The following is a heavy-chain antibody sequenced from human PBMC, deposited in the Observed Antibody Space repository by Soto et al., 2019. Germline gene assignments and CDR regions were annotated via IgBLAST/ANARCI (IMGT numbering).Heavy chain of an antibody. D-gene: IGHD1-26*01. CDR2: ITPFSGDV. CDR3: ASGGAGSGPFTWELPDH. J-gene: IGHJ4*02. CDR1: GNTFSYRY. Sequence: QMQLVQSGAEVKKTGSSVTVSCKALGNTFSYRYLHWVRQAPGQALEWMGWITPFSGDVNYAQKFQEKVNLTRDRSINTAYMRMSSLRSEDTDIYFCASGGAGSGPFTWELPDHWGQGTLVTVSS. V-gene: IGHV1-45*02.